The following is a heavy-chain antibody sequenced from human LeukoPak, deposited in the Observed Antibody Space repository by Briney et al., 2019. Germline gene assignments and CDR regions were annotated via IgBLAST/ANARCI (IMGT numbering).Heavy chain of an antibody. J-gene: IGHJ4*02. D-gene: IGHD6-19*01. V-gene: IGHV3-30-3*01. CDR2: ISYDGSNK. CDR1: GFTFSSYA. CDR3: ARGPRYSSGWYEDH. Sequence: PGGSLRLSCAASGFTFSSYAMHWVRQAPGKGLEWVAVISYDGSNKYYADSVKGRFTISRDNSKNTLYLQMNSLRAEDTAVYYCARGPRYSSGWYEDHWGQGTLVTVSS.